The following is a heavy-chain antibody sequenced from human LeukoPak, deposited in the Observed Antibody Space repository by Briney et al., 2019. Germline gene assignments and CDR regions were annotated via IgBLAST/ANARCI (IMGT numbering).Heavy chain of an antibody. CDR3: ARDSGSGVDY. Sequence: ASVKVSCKACGYTFTSYYMHWVRQAPGQGLEWMGIIDPSGGSTSYAQKFQGRVTMTRDMPTSTVYMELSSLRSEDAAVYYCARDSGSGVDYWGQGTLVTVSS. J-gene: IGHJ4*02. D-gene: IGHD6-19*01. CDR1: GYTFTSYY. V-gene: IGHV1-46*01. CDR2: IDPSGGST.